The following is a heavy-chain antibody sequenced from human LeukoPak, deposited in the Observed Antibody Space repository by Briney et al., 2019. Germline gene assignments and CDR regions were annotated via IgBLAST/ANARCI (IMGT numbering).Heavy chain of an antibody. V-gene: IGHV3-53*01. CDR2: IYSGGST. CDR1: GFTVSSNY. Sequence: GGSLRLSCAASGFTVSSNYMSWVRQAPGKGLEWVSVIYSGGSTYYADSVKGRFTISRDNSKNTLYLQVNSLRAEDTAVYYCAKARWLQLFLFDYWGQGTLVTVSS. CDR3: AKARWLQLFLFDY. J-gene: IGHJ4*02. D-gene: IGHD5-24*01.